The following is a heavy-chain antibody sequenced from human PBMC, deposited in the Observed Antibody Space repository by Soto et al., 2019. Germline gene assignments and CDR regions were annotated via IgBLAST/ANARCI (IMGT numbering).Heavy chain of an antibody. J-gene: IGHJ4*02. V-gene: IGHV4-39*01. D-gene: IGHD6-19*01. Sequence: PSETLSLTCTVSGGSISSSSYYWGWIRQPPGKGLEWIGSIYYSGSTYYNPSLKSRVTISADTSKNQFSLKLSSVTAADTAVYYCARLVIAVAGDGDFDYWGQGTLVTVSS. CDR1: GGSISSSSYY. CDR2: IYYSGST. CDR3: ARLVIAVAGDGDFDY.